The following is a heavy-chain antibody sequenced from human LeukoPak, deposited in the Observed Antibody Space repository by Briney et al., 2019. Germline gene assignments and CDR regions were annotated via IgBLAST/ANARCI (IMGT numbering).Heavy chain of an antibody. CDR2: TWNGKNDK. J-gene: IGHJ4*02. CDR1: GFTFSHYG. V-gene: IGHV3-33*01. Sequence: GGSLRLSCATSGFTFSHYGMHWVRQAPGKGLDWVAVTWNGKNDKYYADSVKGRFTISRDDSKNTMYLQMNSLRAEDTAVYYCARLLLAAGTRYFDYWGQGTLVTVSS. D-gene: IGHD6-13*01. CDR3: ARLLLAAGTRYFDY.